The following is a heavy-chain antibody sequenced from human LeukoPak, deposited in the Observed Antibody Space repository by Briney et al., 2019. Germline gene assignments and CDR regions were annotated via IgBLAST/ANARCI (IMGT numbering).Heavy chain of an antibody. Sequence: GESLKISCKGSGYSFTSYWIGWVRQMPGKGPEWMGIIYPADSDTRYSPSFQGQVTISADRSISTAYLQWSSLKASDTAMYYCARGRVFSAYDSSHWGQGTLVTVSS. CDR3: ARGRVFSAYDSSH. J-gene: IGHJ4*02. D-gene: IGHD5-12*01. CDR1: GYSFTSYW. V-gene: IGHV5-51*01. CDR2: IYPADSDT.